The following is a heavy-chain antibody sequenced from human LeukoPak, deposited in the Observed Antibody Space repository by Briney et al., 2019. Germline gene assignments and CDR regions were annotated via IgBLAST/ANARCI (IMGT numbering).Heavy chain of an antibody. J-gene: IGHJ4*02. D-gene: IGHD3-10*01. Sequence: ASVKVSCKVSGYTLTELSMHWVRQAPGKGLEWMGGFDPEDGETIYAQKFQGRVTMTKDTSTDTAYMELSSLRSEDTAVYYCATDPVRWGQGTLVTVSS. CDR3: ATDPVR. CDR2: FDPEDGET. V-gene: IGHV1-24*01. CDR1: GYTLTELS.